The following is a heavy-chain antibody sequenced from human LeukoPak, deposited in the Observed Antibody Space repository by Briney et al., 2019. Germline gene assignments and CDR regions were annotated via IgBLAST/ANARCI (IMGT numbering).Heavy chain of an antibody. J-gene: IGHJ4*02. CDR1: GFTFSSYG. CDR2: IWYDGSNK. Sequence: LTGGSLRLSCAASGFTFSSYGMHWVRQAPGKGLEWVAVIWYDGSNKYYADSVKGRFTISRGNSKNTLYLQMNSLRAEDTAVYYCARGVTRYCSSTSCYYFDYWGQGTLVTVSS. V-gene: IGHV3-33*01. D-gene: IGHD2-2*01. CDR3: ARGVTRYCSSTSCYYFDY.